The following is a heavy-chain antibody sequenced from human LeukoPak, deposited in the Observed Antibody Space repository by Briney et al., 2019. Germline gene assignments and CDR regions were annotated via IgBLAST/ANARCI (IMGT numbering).Heavy chain of an antibody. Sequence: PGGSLRLSCAASGFTFSSHWMSWVRQAPGKGLEWVANIKQDGGETYYVDSVKGRFTISRDNAKNSLYLQMNSLRAEDTAVYYCARVGAVDTALDIWGQGTVVTVSS. D-gene: IGHD5-18*01. CDR2: IKQDGGET. CDR3: ARVGAVDTALDI. V-gene: IGHV3-7*01. CDR1: GFTFSSHW. J-gene: IGHJ3*02.